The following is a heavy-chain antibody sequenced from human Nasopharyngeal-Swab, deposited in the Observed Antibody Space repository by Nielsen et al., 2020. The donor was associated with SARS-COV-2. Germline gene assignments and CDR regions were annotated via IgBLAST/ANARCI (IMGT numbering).Heavy chain of an antibody. J-gene: IGHJ4*02. CDR3: ARSLVGVSRHFDY. Sequence: SETLSLTYTVSGGSISSNYWNWIRQPPGKGLEWIGYMSCSGSTNYNPSLNSRVTISLDTSKNQFSLRLSSVTSADTAVYYCARSLVGVSRHFDYWGQGALVTVSS. CDR1: GGSISSNY. V-gene: IGHV4-59*01. CDR2: MSCSGST. D-gene: IGHD3-3*01.